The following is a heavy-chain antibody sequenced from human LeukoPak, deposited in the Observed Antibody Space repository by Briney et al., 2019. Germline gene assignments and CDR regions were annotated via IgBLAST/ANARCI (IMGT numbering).Heavy chain of an antibody. CDR1: GYSITSSSW. V-gene: IGHV4-28*01. J-gene: IGHJ4*02. D-gene: IGHD3-10*01. CDR3: ARKENVYYYFDY. CDR2: IYHSGTT. Sequence: PSETPSLTCAVSGYSITSSSWWGWIRQPPGQGLEWIGYIYHSGTTYYNPSLQSRVTMSVDTSKNQFSLKLSSVTAVDTAVYYCARKENVYYYFDYWGQGTLVTVSS.